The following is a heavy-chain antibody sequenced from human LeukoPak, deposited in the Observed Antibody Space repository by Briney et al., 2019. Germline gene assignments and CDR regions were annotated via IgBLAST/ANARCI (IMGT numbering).Heavy chain of an antibody. J-gene: IGHJ5*02. CDR3: ATGPNIYGSGRSWYDP. V-gene: IGHV1-2*02. D-gene: IGHD3-10*01. CDR1: GYTFTSYY. Sequence: ASVKVSCKASGYTFTSYYTHWVRLAPGQGLEWMGWINPNSGATNYAQKFQGRDTVTRDTSIRTVYTELTRLTSDDTAVYYCATGPNIYGSGRSWYDPWGQGTLVTVSS. CDR2: INPNSGAT.